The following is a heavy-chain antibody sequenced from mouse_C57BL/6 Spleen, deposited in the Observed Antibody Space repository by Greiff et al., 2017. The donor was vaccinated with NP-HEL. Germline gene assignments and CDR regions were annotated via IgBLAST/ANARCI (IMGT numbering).Heavy chain of an antibody. CDR2: IYPGSGNT. Sequence: VQLQQSGAELVRPGASVKLSCKASGYTFTDYYINWVKQRPGQGLEWIARIYPGSGNTYYNEKFKGKATLTAEKSSSTAYMQLSSLTSEDSAVYFCARDSTVVARDAMDYWGQGTSVTVSS. J-gene: IGHJ4*01. CDR1: GYTFTDYY. CDR3: ARDSTVVARDAMDY. V-gene: IGHV1-76*01. D-gene: IGHD1-1*01.